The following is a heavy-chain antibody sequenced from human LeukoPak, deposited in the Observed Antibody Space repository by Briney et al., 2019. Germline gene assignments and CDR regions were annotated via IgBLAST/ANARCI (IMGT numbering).Heavy chain of an antibody. Sequence: PGGSLRLSCAASGFTSSSFWMHWVRQAPGKGLVWVSHISSDGGTDYADSVKGRFTISRDNAKNSLYLQMNSLRDEDTAVYYCASPLSWGQGTLVTVSS. J-gene: IGHJ4*02. V-gene: IGHV3-74*01. CDR3: ASPLS. CDR1: GFTSSSFW. CDR2: ISSDGGT.